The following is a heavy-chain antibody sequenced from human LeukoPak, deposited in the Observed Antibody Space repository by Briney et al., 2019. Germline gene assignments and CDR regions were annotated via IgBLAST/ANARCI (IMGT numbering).Heavy chain of an antibody. D-gene: IGHD6-19*01. CDR1: GFTFSNYG. Sequence: PGGSLRLSCAASGFTFSNYGMHWVRQAPGKGLEWVAFIRFDESRTFYGDSVKGRFIISRDNSENTLFLHMLSLRPEDTAVYYCAKALVLTVAGTYYVDHWGQGTLVTVSS. V-gene: IGHV3-30*02. CDR2: IRFDESRT. CDR3: AKALVLTVAGTYYVDH. J-gene: IGHJ4*02.